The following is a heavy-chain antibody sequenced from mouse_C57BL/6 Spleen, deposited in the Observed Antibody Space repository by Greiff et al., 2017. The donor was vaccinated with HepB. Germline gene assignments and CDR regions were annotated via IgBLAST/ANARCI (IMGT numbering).Heavy chain of an antibody. D-gene: IGHD2-10*02. V-gene: IGHV1-82*01. CDR3: AREGYGTVTYYYAMDY. CDR2: IYPGDGDT. CDR1: GYAFSSSW. Sequence: VQLQQSGPELVKPGASVKISCKASGYAFSSSWMNWVKQRPGKGLEWIGRIYPGDGDTNYNGKFKGKATLTADKSSSTAYMQLSSLTSEDSAVYFCAREGYGTVTYYYAMDYWGQGTSVTVSS. J-gene: IGHJ4*01.